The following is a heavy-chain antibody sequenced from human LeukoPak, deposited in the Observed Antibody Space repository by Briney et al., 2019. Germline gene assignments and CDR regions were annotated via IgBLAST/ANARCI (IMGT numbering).Heavy chain of an antibody. Sequence: GGSLRLSCLTSGFTFDDYGVSWVRQAPGKGLEWVSGINWSGGSTNYADSVKGRFTISRDNAKKSLYLQMNSLRVEDTALYYCAREDGAASNFDYWGQGTLVTVSS. V-gene: IGHV3-20*04. CDR2: INWSGGST. CDR1: GFTFDDYG. J-gene: IGHJ4*02. CDR3: AREDGAASNFDY. D-gene: IGHD4-17*01.